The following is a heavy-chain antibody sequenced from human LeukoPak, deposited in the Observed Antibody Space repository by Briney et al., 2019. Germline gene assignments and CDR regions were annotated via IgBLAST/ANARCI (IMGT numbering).Heavy chain of an antibody. CDR2: IRSDGSVK. Sequence: GRSLRLSCAASGFTFSGYGIHWVRQAPGKGLEWVSFIRSDGSVKYYADSVRGRFTISRDNSKNTLHLQMNSLRAEDTAVYYCARKGDIVVVPASGFDPWGQGTLVTVSS. CDR3: ARKGDIVVVPASGFDP. V-gene: IGHV3-33*08. J-gene: IGHJ5*02. D-gene: IGHD2-2*01. CDR1: GFTFSGYG.